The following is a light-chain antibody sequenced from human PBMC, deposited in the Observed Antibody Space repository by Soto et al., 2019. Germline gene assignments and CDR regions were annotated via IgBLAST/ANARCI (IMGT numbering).Light chain of an antibody. V-gene: IGKV3-11*01. CDR3: QQRSDWPPLT. CDR2: DAS. J-gene: IGKJ5*01. CDR1: QSVGSY. Sequence: EIGLTQSPATLSLSPGERATLSCRASQSVGSYLAWYQQKPGQAPRLLIYDASSRATGIPARFSGSGSGTDFTLTISSLEPEDFAVYFCQQRSDWPPLTVGQGTRLEIK.